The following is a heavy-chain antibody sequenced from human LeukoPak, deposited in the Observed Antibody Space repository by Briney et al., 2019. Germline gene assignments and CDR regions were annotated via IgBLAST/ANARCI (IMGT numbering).Heavy chain of an antibody. CDR3: ARDLGHCRNVICSSSAY. CDR2: ISTYNGNT. CDR1: GYIFDRYG. D-gene: IGHD6-6*01. V-gene: IGHV1-18*01. Sequence: ASGKGSCKGSGYIFDRYGVSWGRQAPGQGVGGRGWISTYNGNTIYAEKIQGRVTMTTDTSTNTVYMELRSLRSDDTAVYYCARDLGHCRNVICSSSAYWGRGSLVTVSS. J-gene: IGHJ4*02.